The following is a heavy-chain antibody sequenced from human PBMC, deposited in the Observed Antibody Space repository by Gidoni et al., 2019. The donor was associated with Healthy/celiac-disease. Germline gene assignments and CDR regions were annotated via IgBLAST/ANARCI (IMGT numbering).Heavy chain of an antibody. CDR2: IYSGGST. D-gene: IGHD5-12*01. CDR3: ARCESGYDYDAFDI. Sequence: EVQLVESGGGLIQPGGSLRLSCAASGFTVSSNYMSWVRQAPGKGLEWVSVIYSGGSTYYADSVKGRFTISRDNSKNTLYLQMNSLRAEDTAVYYCARCESGYDYDAFDIWGQGTMVTVSS. V-gene: IGHV3-53*01. J-gene: IGHJ3*02. CDR1: GFTVSSNY.